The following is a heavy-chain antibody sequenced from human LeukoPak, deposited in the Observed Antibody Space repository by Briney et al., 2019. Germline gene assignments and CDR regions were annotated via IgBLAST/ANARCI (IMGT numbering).Heavy chain of an antibody. CDR2: IYYSGST. D-gene: IGHD2-2*01. Sequence: SETLSLTCTVSGGSISSSSYYWGWIRQPPGKGLEWIGSIYYSGSTYYNPSLKSRVTISVDTSKNQFSLKLSSVTAADTAVYYCARHMPVPNCSSTSCPTRRGLTDYYYYMDVWGKGTTVTVSS. J-gene: IGHJ6*03. V-gene: IGHV4-39*01. CDR1: GGSISSSSYY. CDR3: ARHMPVPNCSSTSCPTRRGLTDYYYYMDV.